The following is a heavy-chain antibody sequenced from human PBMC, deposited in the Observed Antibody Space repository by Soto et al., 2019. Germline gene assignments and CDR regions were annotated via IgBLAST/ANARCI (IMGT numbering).Heavy chain of an antibody. Sequence: EVQVVESGGGLVQPGGSLRLSCAASGFRFSTYWMSWVRQAPGKGLEWLANIKQDANEMYYVDSVKGRFTISGDSAKNSLFLIMDSLRVEDTAVYYCARDQYSSSGEFDYWGQGTLVTVSS. J-gene: IGHJ4*02. CDR2: IKQDANEM. CDR1: GFRFSTYW. D-gene: IGHD6-13*01. V-gene: IGHV3-7*01. CDR3: ARDQYSSSGEFDY.